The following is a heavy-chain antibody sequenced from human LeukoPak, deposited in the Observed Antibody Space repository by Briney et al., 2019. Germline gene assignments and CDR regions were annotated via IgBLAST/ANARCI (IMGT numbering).Heavy chain of an antibody. CDR1: GYTFSIYN. J-gene: IGHJ4*02. V-gene: IGHV1-46*01. CDR2: INPSGGT. CDR3: AREEVAGTGLDF. D-gene: IGHD6-13*01. Sequence: ASVKVSCKASGYTFSIYNMHWVRQAPGQGLEWMGIINPSGGTSYAQKLQGRITMTRDTPTSTLYMELSSLRSEDTAVYYCAREEVAGTGLDFWGQGTLVTVSS.